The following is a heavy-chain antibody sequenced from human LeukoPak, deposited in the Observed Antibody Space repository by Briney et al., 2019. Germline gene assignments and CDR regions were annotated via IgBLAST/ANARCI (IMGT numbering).Heavy chain of an antibody. J-gene: IGHJ6*02. CDR2: INPNSGGT. CDR1: GYTFTGYY. CDR3: AREHTCSGGSCYTYGMDV. V-gene: IGHV1-2*02. Sequence: ASVKVSCKASGYTFTGYYMHWVRQAPGQGLEWMGWINPNSGGTNYAQKFQGRVTMTRDTSISTAYMELSRLRSDDTAVYYCAREHTCSGGSCYTYGMDVWGQGTTVTVSS. D-gene: IGHD2-15*01.